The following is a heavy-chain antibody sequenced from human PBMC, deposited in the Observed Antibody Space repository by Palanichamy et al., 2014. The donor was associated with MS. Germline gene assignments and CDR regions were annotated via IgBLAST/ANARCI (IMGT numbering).Heavy chain of an antibody. CDR3: TRRPYCSSSSCYGLDAFDI. Sequence: EVQAGGRSGGRAVVQPGGSLKLSCAASGFTFSGSALHWVRQASGKGLEWLGRIRSKADSYATAYAESVQGRFTISRDDSKNTAFLQMNSLQIEDTAVYYCTRRPYCSSSSCYGLDAFDIWGQGTMVTVSS. D-gene: IGHD2-2*01. CDR1: GFTFSGSA. CDR2: IRSKADSYAT. J-gene: IGHJ3*02. V-gene: IGHV3-73*02.